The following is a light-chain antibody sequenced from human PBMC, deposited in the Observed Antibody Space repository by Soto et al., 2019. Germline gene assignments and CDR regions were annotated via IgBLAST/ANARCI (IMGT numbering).Light chain of an antibody. Sequence: EILLTQSPGTLSLYPGERATLSCRASQSVSSSYLAWYQQKPGQAPRLLIYGASSRATGIPDRFSGSGSGTDFTRTISRLEPEDFAVYYCQQYGSSPPYTFGQGTKLEIK. CDR2: GAS. J-gene: IGKJ2*01. CDR1: QSVSSSY. V-gene: IGKV3-20*01. CDR3: QQYGSSPPYT.